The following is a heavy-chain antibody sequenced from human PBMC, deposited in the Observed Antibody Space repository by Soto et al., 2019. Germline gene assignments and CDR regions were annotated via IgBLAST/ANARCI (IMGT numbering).Heavy chain of an antibody. CDR2: ISASGGST. CDR3: AKDPRVSFDP. Sequence: PGGSLRLSCAASGFTFSTFAMSWVRQAPGKGLEWVSAISASGGSTYYADSVKGRSTISRDNSNNTLYLQMNSLRVEDTAVYYCAKDPRVSFDPWGQGTLVTVSS. V-gene: IGHV3-23*01. J-gene: IGHJ5*02. CDR1: GFTFSTFA.